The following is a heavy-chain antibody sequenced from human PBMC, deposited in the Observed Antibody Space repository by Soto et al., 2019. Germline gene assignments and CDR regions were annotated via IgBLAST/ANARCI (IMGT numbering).Heavy chain of an antibody. J-gene: IGHJ6*02. Sequence: EVQLLESGGGLGQPGGSLRLSCAASGFIFSSYAMTWVRQAPGRGLEWVSAISGTGSPTYYADSVKGRFTISRDNSKNTLYLQMNSLRADDTAVYYCARDMSGGTYKYYYGMDVWGQGTTVTVSS. CDR2: ISGTGSPT. CDR1: GFIFSSYA. V-gene: IGHV3-23*01. CDR3: ARDMSGGTYKYYYGMDV. D-gene: IGHD1-26*01.